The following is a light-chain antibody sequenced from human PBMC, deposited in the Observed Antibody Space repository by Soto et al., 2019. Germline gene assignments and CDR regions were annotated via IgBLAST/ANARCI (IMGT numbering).Light chain of an antibody. CDR1: QSVGSTF. V-gene: IGKV3-20*01. Sequence: EIVLTQSPGTLSLSPGERATLSCRASQSVGSTFLAWYQQKPGQAPRLLIYGVSTRATGIPDRFSGSWSGTDFTPPISRLEPEDFAVYYCGQFVSSPPRTFGQGTKVEIK. J-gene: IGKJ1*01. CDR2: GVS. CDR3: GQFVSSPPRT.